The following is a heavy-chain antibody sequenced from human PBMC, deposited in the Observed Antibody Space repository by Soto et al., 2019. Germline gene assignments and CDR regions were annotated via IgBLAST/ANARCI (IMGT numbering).Heavy chain of an antibody. Sequence: PGGSLRLSCAASGFTFNNYAMTWVRQAPGEGLEWVSAISGSGGSTYYADSVKGRFTISRDNSKNTLYLQMNSLRAEDTAVYYCAKXLGYSYGYSPDYYGMDVWGQGTTVTVSS. V-gene: IGHV3-23*01. D-gene: IGHD5-18*01. J-gene: IGHJ6*02. CDR1: GFTFNNYA. CDR3: AKXLGYSYGYSPDYYGMDV. CDR2: ISGSGGST.